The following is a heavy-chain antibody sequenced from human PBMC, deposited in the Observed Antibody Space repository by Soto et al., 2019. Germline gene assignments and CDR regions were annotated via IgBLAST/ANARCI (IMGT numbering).Heavy chain of an antibody. CDR3: TTSVTGTPRAIDY. J-gene: IGHJ4*02. CDR1: GFTFSGAW. CDR2: IKSKFDGGRI. V-gene: IGHV3-15*01. D-gene: IGHD1-7*01. Sequence: EVHLVESGGGPVKPGGSLRISCAASGFTFSGAWMSWVRQAPGEGLEWVGRIKSKFDGGRIDYAASVKGRFSISRDDSTNTLFLQMNSLKTEDTAVYFCTTSVTGTPRAIDYWGQGTLVTVSS.